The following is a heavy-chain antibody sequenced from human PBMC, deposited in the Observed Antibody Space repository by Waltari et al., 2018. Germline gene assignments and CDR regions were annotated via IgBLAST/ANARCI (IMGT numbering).Heavy chain of an antibody. CDR3: ARRVTPAGDY. J-gene: IGHJ4*02. CDR1: GFTFSSYS. D-gene: IGHD4-4*01. Sequence: EVQLVESGGGLVKPGGSLRLSCAASGFTFSSYSMNWVRQAPGKGLVWVSSMSSSSSYIYYADSVKGRFTISRDNAKNSLYLQMNSLRAEDTAVYYCARRVTPAGDYWGQGTLVTVSS. CDR2: MSSSSSYI. V-gene: IGHV3-21*01.